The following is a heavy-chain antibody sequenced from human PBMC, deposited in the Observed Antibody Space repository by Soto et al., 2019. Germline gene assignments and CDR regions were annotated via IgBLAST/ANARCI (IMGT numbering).Heavy chain of an antibody. V-gene: IGHV1-2*02. J-gene: IGHJ6*02. CDR3: ARVGDSSSSYTYYNYGMDV. CDR2: INPNSGGT. D-gene: IGHD6-13*01. CDR1: GYTFIDYY. Sequence: ASVKVSCKASGYTFIDYYMYWVRQAPGQGLEWVGWINPNSGGTNYAQKFEGRVTMTRDTSISTAYMELTSLRSDDSAVYYCARVGDSSSSYTYYNYGMDVWGQGTTVTVSS.